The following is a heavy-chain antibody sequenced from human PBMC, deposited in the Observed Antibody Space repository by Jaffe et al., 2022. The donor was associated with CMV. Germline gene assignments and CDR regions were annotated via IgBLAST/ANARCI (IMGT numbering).Heavy chain of an antibody. CDR1: GGSISSSSYY. D-gene: IGHD1-26*01. J-gene: IGHJ3*02. V-gene: IGHV4-39*01. CDR2: IYYSGST. CDR3: ARHSGSYEGDDAFDI. Sequence: QLQLQESGPGLVKPSETLSLTCTVSGGSISSSSYYWGWIRQPPGKGLEWIGSIYYSGSTYYNPSLKSRVTISVDTSKNQFSLKLSSVTAADTAVYYCARHSGSYEGDDAFDIWGQGTMVTVSS.